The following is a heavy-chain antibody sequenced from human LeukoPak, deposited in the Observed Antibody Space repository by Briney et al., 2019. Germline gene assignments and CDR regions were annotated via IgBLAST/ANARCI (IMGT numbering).Heavy chain of an antibody. V-gene: IGHV3-30*02. D-gene: IGHD3-3*01. CDR2: IRHDGSNK. Sequence: PGGSLRLTCAASGFTFSSYGMHWVRQAPGKGLEWVAFIRHDGSNKFYADSVKGRFTISRDNAKNSLYLQMNSLRAEDTAVYYCARNYDFWSGPTPFDYWGQGTLVTVSS. CDR3: ARNYDFWSGPTPFDY. J-gene: IGHJ4*02. CDR1: GFTFSSYG.